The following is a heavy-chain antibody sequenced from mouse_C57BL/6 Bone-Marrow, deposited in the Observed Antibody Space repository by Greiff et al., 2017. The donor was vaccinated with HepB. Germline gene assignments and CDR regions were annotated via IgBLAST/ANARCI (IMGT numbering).Heavy chain of an antibody. CDR1: GFNIKDDY. CDR3: TGRLLRGYIDY. V-gene: IGHV14-4*01. CDR2: IDPENGDT. J-gene: IGHJ2*01. D-gene: IGHD1-1*01. Sequence: EVQLQQSGAELVRPGASVKLSCTASGFNIKDDYMHWVKQRPEQGLEWIGWIDPENGDTEYASKFQGKATITADTSSNTAYLQLSSLTSEDTAVYYCTGRLLRGYIDYWGQGTTLTVSS.